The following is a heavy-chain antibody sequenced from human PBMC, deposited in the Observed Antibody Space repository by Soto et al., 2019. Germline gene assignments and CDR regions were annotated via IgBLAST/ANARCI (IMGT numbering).Heavy chain of an antibody. D-gene: IGHD6-13*01. CDR3: VASLAASGLNWLDP. V-gene: IGHV4-4*07. CDR1: GGSISEKY. J-gene: IGHJ5*02. Sequence: SETLSLTCIVSGGSISEKYWNWVRQPPGKGLEWIGLIFANGHTDYNPPLKSRVTMSVDASKNQFSLRLTSMTAADTAVYYCVASLAASGLNWLDPWGRGTLVTVSS. CDR2: IFANGHT.